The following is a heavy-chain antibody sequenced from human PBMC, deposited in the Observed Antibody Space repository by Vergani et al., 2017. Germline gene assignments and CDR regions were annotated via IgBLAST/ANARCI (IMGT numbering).Heavy chain of an antibody. CDR3: ARRVGNFCSISYYFDY. CDR1: GFTFSSYA. Sequence: EVQLLESGGGLVQPGGSLRLSCAASGFTFSSYAMSWVRQAPGRGLEWVSAISRNGGSTYYANSVKGRFTISRDNSKNALYLQVNSLRAEDTAVYYCARRVGNFCSISYYFDYWGQGTLVTVSS. D-gene: IGHD3-3*01. J-gene: IGHJ4*02. V-gene: IGHV3-23*01. CDR2: ISRNGGST.